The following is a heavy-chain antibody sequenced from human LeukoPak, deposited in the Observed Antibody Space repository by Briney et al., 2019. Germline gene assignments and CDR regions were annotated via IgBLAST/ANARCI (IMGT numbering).Heavy chain of an antibody. CDR2: IIPIFGTA. D-gene: IGHD6-13*01. J-gene: IGHJ4*02. V-gene: IGHV1-69*05. CDR1: GGTFSSYA. Sequence: SVKVSCKASGGTFSSYAISWVRQAPGQGLEWMGGIIPIFGTANYAQKFQGRVTMTRDTSTSTVYMELSSLRSEDTAVYYCARGGRYSSSWYSFDYWGQGTLVTVSS. CDR3: ARGGRYSSSWYSFDY.